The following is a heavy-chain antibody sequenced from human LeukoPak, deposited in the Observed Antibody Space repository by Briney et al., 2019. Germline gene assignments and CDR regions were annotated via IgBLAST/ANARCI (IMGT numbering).Heavy chain of an antibody. CDR3: AREEDSSGPDY. D-gene: IGHD3-22*01. V-gene: IGHV3-33*01. Sequence: GGSLRLSCAASGFTFSSYGMHWVRQAPGKGLEWVAVIWYDGSNKYYADSVKGRFTISRDNSKNTLYLQMNSLRAEDTAVYYCAREEDSSGPDYWGQGTLVTVSS. J-gene: IGHJ4*02. CDR2: IWYDGSNK. CDR1: GFTFSSYG.